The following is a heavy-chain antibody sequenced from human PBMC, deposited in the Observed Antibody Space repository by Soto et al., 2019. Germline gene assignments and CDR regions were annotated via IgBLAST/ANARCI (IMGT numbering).Heavy chain of an antibody. CDR1: GFTFSDYY. Sequence: PGGSLRLSCAASGFTFSDYYMTWIRQAPGKGLEWVSYISSSGNSIYYADSVRGRFTVSRGNAKNSLFLQMNSLRAEDAAVYYCARRAAAGRSFDYWGLGTLVTVSS. CDR3: ARRAAAGRSFDY. V-gene: IGHV3-11*01. CDR2: ISSSGNSI. J-gene: IGHJ4*02. D-gene: IGHD6-13*01.